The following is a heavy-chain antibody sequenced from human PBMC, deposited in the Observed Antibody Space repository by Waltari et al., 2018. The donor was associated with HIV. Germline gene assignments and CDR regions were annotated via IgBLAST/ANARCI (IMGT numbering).Heavy chain of an antibody. D-gene: IGHD3-3*01. Sequence: EEHLVESGGGLVKPGESLRLSCAASGFDVNTYSMNWVRQAPGKGLEWVSSIRGSNTYIYYADSVKGRFTISRDNAKNSLYLQMSSLRAEDTAVYYCARDRSDDFWSGPNYGMDVWGQGTTVTVSS. CDR3: ARDRSDDFWSGPNYGMDV. CDR2: IRGSNTYI. J-gene: IGHJ6*02. CDR1: GFDVNTYS. V-gene: IGHV3-21*06.